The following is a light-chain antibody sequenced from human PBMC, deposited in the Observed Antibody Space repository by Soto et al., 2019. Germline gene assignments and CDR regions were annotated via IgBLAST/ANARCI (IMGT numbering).Light chain of an antibody. J-gene: IGLJ2*01. CDR3: QSYDSILSGSI. CDR2: ANT. V-gene: IGLV1-40*01. Sequence: QPVLTQPPSVSGAPGQRVTISCTGSSSNIGAGFDVHWYQQFPGTVPKLLIYANTDRPSGVPDRFSGSKSATSASLAITGLQAEDEADYYCQSYDSILSGSIFGGGTKVTVL. CDR1: SSNIGAGFD.